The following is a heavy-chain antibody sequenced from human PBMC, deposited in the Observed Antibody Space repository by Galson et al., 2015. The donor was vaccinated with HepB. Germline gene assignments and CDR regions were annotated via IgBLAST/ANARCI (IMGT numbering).Heavy chain of an antibody. CDR3: ARQIGYCSSTSCYTGGFLGYYYYYGMDV. Sequence: QSGAEVKKPGESLRISCKGSGYSFTSYWISWVRQMPGKGLEWMGRIDPSDSYTNYSPSFQGHVTISADKSISTAYLQWSSLKASDTAMYYCARQIGYCSSTSCYTGGFLGYYYYYGMDVWGQGTTVTVSS. J-gene: IGHJ6*02. D-gene: IGHD2-2*02. CDR2: IDPSDSYT. CDR1: GYSFTSYW. V-gene: IGHV5-10-1*01.